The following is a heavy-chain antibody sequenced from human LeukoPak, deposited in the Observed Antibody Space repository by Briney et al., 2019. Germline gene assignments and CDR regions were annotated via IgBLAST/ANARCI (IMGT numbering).Heavy chain of an antibody. D-gene: IGHD1-14*01. V-gene: IGHV4-59*01. CDR3: ARDHIRDYYGMDV. Sequence: SETLSLTCTVSGGSISSYYWSWIRQPPGKGLEWIGYIYYSGSTNYNPSLKSRVTISVDTSKNQFSLKLSSVTAADTAEYYCARDHIRDYYGMDVWGQGTTVTVSS. CDR2: IYYSGST. J-gene: IGHJ6*02. CDR1: GGSISSYY.